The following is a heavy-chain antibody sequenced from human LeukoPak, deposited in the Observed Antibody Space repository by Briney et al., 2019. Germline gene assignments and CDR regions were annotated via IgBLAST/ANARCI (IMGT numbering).Heavy chain of an antibody. D-gene: IGHD5-18*01. CDR3: ARESYGLSLNY. J-gene: IGHJ4*02. V-gene: IGHV1-69*04. CDR1: GGTFSSYT. CDR2: IIPILGIA. Sequence: SVKVSCKASGGTFSSYTISWVRQAPGQGLELMGRIIPILGIANYAQKFQGRVTITADKSTSTAYMELSRLRSDDTAVYYCARESYGLSLNYWGQGTLVTVSS.